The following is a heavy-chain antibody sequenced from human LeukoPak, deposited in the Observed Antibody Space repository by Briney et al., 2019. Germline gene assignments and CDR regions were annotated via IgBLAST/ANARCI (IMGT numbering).Heavy chain of an antibody. CDR3: ARDPTVLHYDSSGYYGCWFDP. J-gene: IGHJ5*02. CDR2: INPNSGGT. D-gene: IGHD3-22*01. V-gene: IGHV1-2*02. CDR1: GGTFSSYA. Sequence: GASVKVSCKASGGTFSSYAISWVRQAPGQGLEWMGWINPNSGGTNYARKFQGRVTMTRDTSISTAYMELSRLRSDDTAVYYCARDPTVLHYDSSGYYGCWFDPWGQGTLVTVSS.